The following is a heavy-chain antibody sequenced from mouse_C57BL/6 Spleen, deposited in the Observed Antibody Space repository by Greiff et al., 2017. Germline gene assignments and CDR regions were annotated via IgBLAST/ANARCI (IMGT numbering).Heavy chain of an antibody. D-gene: IGHD2-5*01. V-gene: IGHV1-80*01. CDR1: GYAFSSYW. CDR2: IYPGDGDT. Sequence: QVHVKQSGAELVKPGASVKISCKASGYAFSSYWMNWVKQRPGKGLEWIGQIYPGDGDTNYNGKFKGKATLTADKSSSTAYMQLSSLTSEDSAVYFCARYYSNCAMDYWGQGTTVTVSS. J-gene: IGHJ4*01. CDR3: ARYYSNCAMDY.